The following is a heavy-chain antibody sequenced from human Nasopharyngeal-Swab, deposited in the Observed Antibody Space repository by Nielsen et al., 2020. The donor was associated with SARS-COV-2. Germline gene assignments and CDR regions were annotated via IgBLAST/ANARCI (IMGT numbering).Heavy chain of an antibody. J-gene: IGHJ3*02. CDR1: GITFSRSV. CDR3: AGESGPNGFDI. CDR2: ISYDGSNK. Sequence: GESLKISCVGSGITFSRSVIHWVRQAPGKGLEWVAVISYDGSNKYYADSVKGRFTISRDNSKNTLYLQMNSLRAEDTAVYYCAGESGPNGFDIWGQGAMITVSS. V-gene: IGHV3-30*03. D-gene: IGHD2-15*01.